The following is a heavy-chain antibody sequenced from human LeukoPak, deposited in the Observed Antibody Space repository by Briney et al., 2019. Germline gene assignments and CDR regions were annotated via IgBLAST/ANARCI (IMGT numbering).Heavy chain of an antibody. CDR3: AKDPGGYNWFDP. D-gene: IGHD6-25*01. Sequence: GSLRLSCAASGFTFSSYGMHWVRQAPGKGLEWVAVIWYDGSNKYYADSVKGRSTISRDNSKNTLYLQMNSLRAEDTAVYYCAKDPGGYNWFDPWGQGTLVTVSS. CDR2: IWYDGSNK. V-gene: IGHV3-33*06. J-gene: IGHJ5*02. CDR1: GFTFSSYG.